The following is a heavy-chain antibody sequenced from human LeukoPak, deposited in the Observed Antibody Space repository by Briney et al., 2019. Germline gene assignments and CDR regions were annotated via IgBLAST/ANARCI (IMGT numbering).Heavy chain of an antibody. CDR3: AREGTGYCTNGVWYTPS. Sequence: SETLSLTCTVSGGCISSGAYYWSWLRPPPGRGLVWIGYIFHSGSTYYNPSPQSRATISVDGTKNQFSLKLRSVTAADTAVYYCAREGTGYCTNGVWYTPSWGQGTLVTVSS. J-gene: IGHJ5*02. CDR2: IFHSGST. D-gene: IGHD2-8*01. CDR1: GGCISSGAYY. V-gene: IGHV4-30-2*01.